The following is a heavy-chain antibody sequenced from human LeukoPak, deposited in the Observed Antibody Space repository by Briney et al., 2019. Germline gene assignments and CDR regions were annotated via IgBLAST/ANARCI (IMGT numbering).Heavy chain of an antibody. CDR3: VKDPYGDYSNYFDP. J-gene: IGHJ5*02. CDR1: GFSFDDYA. CDR2: ISWNSGSI. D-gene: IGHD4-17*01. V-gene: IGHV3-9*01. Sequence: GGSLRLSCAASGFSFDDYAMHWVRQAPGKGLEWISGISWNSGSIDYADSVKGRFTISRDNAKNSLYLQMNGLRPEDTALYCCVKDPYGDYSNYFDPWGQGTLVTVSS.